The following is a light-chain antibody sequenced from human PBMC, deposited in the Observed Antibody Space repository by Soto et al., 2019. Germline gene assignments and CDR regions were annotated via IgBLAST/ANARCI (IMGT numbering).Light chain of an antibody. CDR2: DVS. CDR1: SGDVGGSNY. Sequence: QSALTQPRSVSGSPGQSVTISCTGTSGDVGGSNYVSWYQQHPGKAPKLIIYDVSARPSGVPDRFSGSQSGSTASLTISGLQAEDGADYYCCSYGGNYGVLGGGTKVTVL. CDR3: CSYGGNYGV. V-gene: IGLV2-11*01. J-gene: IGLJ2*01.